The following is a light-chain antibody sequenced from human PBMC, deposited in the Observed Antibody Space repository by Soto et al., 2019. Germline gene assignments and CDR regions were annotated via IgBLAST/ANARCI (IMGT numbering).Light chain of an antibody. CDR3: QQYNNWPPWT. CDR2: GAS. J-gene: IGKJ1*01. V-gene: IGKV3-15*01. Sequence: ETMMTKSPATLSVSPGERATLSCRASQSVSSNLAWYQKKPGQATRLLIYGASTRATGIPARFSGSGSGTEFTLTISSLQSEDFAVYYCQQYNNWPPWTFGQGTKVDI. CDR1: QSVSSN.